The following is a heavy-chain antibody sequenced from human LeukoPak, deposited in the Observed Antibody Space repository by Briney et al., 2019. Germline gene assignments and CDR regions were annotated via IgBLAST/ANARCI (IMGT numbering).Heavy chain of an antibody. CDR2: ISAYNGNT. J-gene: IGHJ4*02. CDR1: GYTFTSYG. CDR3: ARDLRYSGYDQWAYFDY. D-gene: IGHD5-12*01. V-gene: IGHV1-18*01. Sequence: ASVKVSCKASGYTFTSYGISWVRQAPGQGLEWMGWISAYNGNTNYAQKLQGRATMTTDTSTSTAYMELRSLRSDDTAVYYCARDLRYSGYDQWAYFDYWGQGTLVTVSS.